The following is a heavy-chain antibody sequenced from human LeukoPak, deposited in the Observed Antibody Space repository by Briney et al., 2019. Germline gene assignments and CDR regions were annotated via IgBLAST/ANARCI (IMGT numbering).Heavy chain of an antibody. J-gene: IGHJ4*02. V-gene: IGHV4-30-2*01. CDR1: GGSISSGGYY. D-gene: IGHD6-19*01. Sequence: SQTLSLTCTVSGGSISSGGYYWSCIRQPPGKGLEWIGYIYHSGSTYYNPSVKSRVTISVNRSKNQFSLKLSSVTAADTAVYYCARRAIAVALDYWGQGTLVTVSS. CDR2: IYHSGST. CDR3: ARRAIAVALDY.